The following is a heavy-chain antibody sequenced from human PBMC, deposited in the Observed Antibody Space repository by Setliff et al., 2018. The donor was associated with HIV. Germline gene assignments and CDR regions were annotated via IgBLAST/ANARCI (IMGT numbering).Heavy chain of an antibody. CDR3: ARGTVGATFLHNDY. J-gene: IGHJ4*02. V-gene: IGHV3-48*03. Sequence: PGGSLRLSCAASGFTFSSYEMNWVRQAPGKGLEWVSYISGSGSAMYYADSVEGRFTISRDNAKNSLYLQMNSLRAEDTAVYHCARGTVGATFLHNDYWGQGTLVTVSS. CDR1: GFTFSSYE. D-gene: IGHD1-26*01. CDR2: ISGSGSAM.